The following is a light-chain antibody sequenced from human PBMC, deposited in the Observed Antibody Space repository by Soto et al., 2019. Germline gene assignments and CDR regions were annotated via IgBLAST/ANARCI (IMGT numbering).Light chain of an antibody. CDR3: QQYGATPRT. CDR2: GAS. V-gene: IGKV3-20*01. CDR1: ESVSGTY. J-gene: IGKJ1*01. Sequence: EIVLTQSPGTLSLSPGERATLSCRASESVSGTYLAWYQQKPGQAPRLLIQGASNRATGIPVRFSGSGSGTDFILTISRLEPEDFAVYYCQQYGATPRTFGQGTKVEIK.